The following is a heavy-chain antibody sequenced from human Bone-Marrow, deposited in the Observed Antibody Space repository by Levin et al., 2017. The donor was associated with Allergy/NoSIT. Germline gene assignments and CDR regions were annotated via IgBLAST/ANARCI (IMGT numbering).Heavy chain of an antibody. J-gene: IGHJ3*02. CDR3: ARDLSYYDSSGYGRAFDI. Sequence: GGSLRLSCAASGFTFSSYAMHWVRQAPGKGLEWVAVISYDGSNKYYADSVKGRFTISRDNSKNTLYLQMNSLRAEDTAVYYCARDLSYYDSSGYGRAFDIWGQGTMVTVSS. CDR2: ISYDGSNK. V-gene: IGHV3-30-3*01. D-gene: IGHD3-22*01. CDR1: GFTFSSYA.